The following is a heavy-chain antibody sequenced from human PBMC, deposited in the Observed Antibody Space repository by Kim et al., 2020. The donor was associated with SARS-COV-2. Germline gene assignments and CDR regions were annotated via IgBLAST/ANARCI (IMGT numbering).Heavy chain of an antibody. CDR1: GYTFTSYY. CDR2: INPSGGST. CDR3: ARDRITIFGVVIKSYYYGMDV. V-gene: IGHV1-46*01. J-gene: IGHJ6*02. Sequence: ASVKVSCKASGYTFTSYYMHWVRQAPGQGLEWMGIINPSGGSTSYAQKFQGRVTMTRETSTSKVYMELSSLRSEDTAVYYCARDRITIFGVVIKSYYYGMDVWGQGTTVTVPS. D-gene: IGHD3-3*01.